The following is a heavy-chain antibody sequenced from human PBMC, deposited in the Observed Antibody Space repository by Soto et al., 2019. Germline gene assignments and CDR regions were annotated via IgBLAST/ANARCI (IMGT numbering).Heavy chain of an antibody. CDR2: IIPIFGTA. J-gene: IGHJ6*02. CDR1: GGTFSSYA. Sequence: SVKVSCKASGGTFSSYAISWVRQAPGQGLEWMGGIIPIFGTANYAQKFQGRVTITADESTSTAYMELSSLRSEDTAVYYCARVVFDAAAGPPNPYYYYYYGMDVWGQGTTVTVSS. V-gene: IGHV1-69*13. D-gene: IGHD6-13*01. CDR3: ARVVFDAAAGPPNPYYYYYYGMDV.